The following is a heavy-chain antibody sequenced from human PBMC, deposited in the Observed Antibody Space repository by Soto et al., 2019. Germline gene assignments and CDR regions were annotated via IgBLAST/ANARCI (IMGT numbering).Heavy chain of an antibody. J-gene: IGHJ4*02. V-gene: IGHV4-39*07. Sequence: PSETLSLTCSVIRGTIRSGSYYWAWVRQSRERGLEWLGSSSYIGTTYYNPSLKSRVTISVHTSNSQFSLELSSVTAADTAVYYCSRGLITGSQYSGGWYYFDSWGQGTQVTVSS. CDR1: RGTIRSGSYY. CDR2: SSYIGTT. D-gene: IGHD1-26*01. CDR3: SRGLITGSQYSGGWYYFDS.